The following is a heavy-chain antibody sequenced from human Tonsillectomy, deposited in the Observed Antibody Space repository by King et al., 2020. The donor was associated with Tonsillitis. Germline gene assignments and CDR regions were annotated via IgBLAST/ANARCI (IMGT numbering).Heavy chain of an antibody. Sequence: VQLVESGAEVKEPGASVKVSCKASGYTFSTYEINWVRQASGQGLEWMGWMNPKNGNTGYAQKFQGRVTMTRDTSIRTAYMELSSLRSEDTAVYYCARVLPRLSMIKDWSGHSDYWGQGTLVTVSS. CDR1: GYTFSTYE. V-gene: IGHV1-8*01. CDR3: ARVLPRLSMIKDWSGHSDY. J-gene: IGHJ4*02. D-gene: IGHD3-22*01. CDR2: MNPKNGNT.